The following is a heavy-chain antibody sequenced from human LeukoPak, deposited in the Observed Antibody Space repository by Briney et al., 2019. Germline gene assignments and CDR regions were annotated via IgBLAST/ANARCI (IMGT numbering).Heavy chain of an antibody. V-gene: IGHV1-8*01. J-gene: IGHJ6*02. Sequence: ASVNVSCKASGYTFTSYDINWVRQATGQGLEWMGWMNPNSGNTGYAQKFQGRVTMTRNTSISTAYMELSSLRSEDTAVYYCARSADSSGWYTYYYGMDVWGQGTTVTVSS. D-gene: IGHD6-19*01. CDR2: MNPNSGNT. CDR3: ARSADSSGWYTYYYGMDV. CDR1: GYTFTSYD.